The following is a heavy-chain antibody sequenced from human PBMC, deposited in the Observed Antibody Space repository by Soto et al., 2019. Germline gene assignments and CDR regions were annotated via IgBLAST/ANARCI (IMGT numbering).Heavy chain of an antibody. CDR2: ISAYNGNT. CDR1: GYTFTSYG. D-gene: IGHD2-2*01. Sequence: QVQLVQSGAEVKKPGASVKVSCKASGYTFTSYGISWVRQAPGQGLEWMGWISAYNGNTNYAQKLQGRVTMTTDTSTSTAYMELRSLSFDEPAVNSWPRDLNCSSTGSPGGYSFATWAKGTLFPVSS. V-gene: IGHV1-18*01. J-gene: IGHJ5*02. CDR3: PRDLNCSSTGSPGGYSFAT.